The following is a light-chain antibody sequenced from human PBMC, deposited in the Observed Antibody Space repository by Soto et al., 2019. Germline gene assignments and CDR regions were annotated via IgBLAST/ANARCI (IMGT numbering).Light chain of an antibody. Sequence: QAVVTQPPSASGTPGQRVTISCSGSSSNIGSNYVYWYQQLPGTAPKLLIYRNNQRPSGVPDRFSGSKSGTSASLAISGLRSEDEADYYCAAWDDSLSGPSAVFGGGTQLTVL. CDR2: RNN. V-gene: IGLV1-47*01. CDR3: AAWDDSLSGPSAV. CDR1: SSNIGSNY. J-gene: IGLJ7*01.